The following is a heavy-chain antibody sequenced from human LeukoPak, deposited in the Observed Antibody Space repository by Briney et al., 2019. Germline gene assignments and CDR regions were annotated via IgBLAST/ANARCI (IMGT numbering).Heavy chain of an antibody. CDR1: GGSISSSSYY. CDR3: AREYSSGIFDY. D-gene: IGHD6-19*01. V-gene: IGHV4-39*07. Sequence: SETLSLTCTVSGGSISSSSYYWGWIRQPPGKGLEWIGSIYYSGSTYYNPSLKSRVTISVDTSKNQFSLKLSSVTAADTAVYYCAREYSSGIFDYWGQGTLVTVSS. CDR2: IYYSGST. J-gene: IGHJ4*02.